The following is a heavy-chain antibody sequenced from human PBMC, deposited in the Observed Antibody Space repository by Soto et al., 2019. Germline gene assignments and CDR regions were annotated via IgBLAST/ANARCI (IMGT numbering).Heavy chain of an antibody. Sequence: SLRLSCAASGFTFSSYAMHWVRQAPGKGLEWVAVISYDGSNKYYADSVKGRFTISRDNSKNTLYLQMNSLRAEDTAVYYCARDRKMDRYYYGSGSYLRHYYYGMDVWGQGTTVTVSS. CDR1: GFTFSSYA. CDR3: ARDRKMDRYYYGSGSYLRHYYYGMDV. D-gene: IGHD3-10*01. CDR2: ISYDGSNK. J-gene: IGHJ6*02. V-gene: IGHV3-30-3*01.